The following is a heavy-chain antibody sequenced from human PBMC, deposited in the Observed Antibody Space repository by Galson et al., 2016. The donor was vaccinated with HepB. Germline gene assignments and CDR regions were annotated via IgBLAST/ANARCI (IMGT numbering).Heavy chain of an antibody. CDR1: GFTFSTFW. J-gene: IGHJ6*02. Sequence: SLRLSCAVSGFTFSTFWMSWVRQAPGKGLEWVANIKQDGSEIFYMDSVKGRFTISRDNAKNSLYLQMNSLRAEDTAVYYCARDQNYYYGMDVWGQGTTVTVSS. CDR2: IKQDGSEI. D-gene: IGHD2/OR15-2a*01. V-gene: IGHV3-7*01. CDR3: ARDQNYYYGMDV.